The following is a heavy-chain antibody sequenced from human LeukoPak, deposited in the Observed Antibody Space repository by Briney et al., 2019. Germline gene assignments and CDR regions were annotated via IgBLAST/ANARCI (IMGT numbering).Heavy chain of an antibody. V-gene: IGHV3-21*01. J-gene: IGHJ4*02. CDR3: AKEQWPTLDFDY. D-gene: IGHD6-19*01. CDR2: ISSSSSYI. CDR1: GFTFSSYS. Sequence: PGGSLRLSCAASGFTFSSYSMNWVRQAPGKGLEWVSSISSSSSYIYYADSVKGRFTISRDNAKNSLYLQMNSLRAEDTAVYYCAKEQWPTLDFDYWGQGTLVTVSS.